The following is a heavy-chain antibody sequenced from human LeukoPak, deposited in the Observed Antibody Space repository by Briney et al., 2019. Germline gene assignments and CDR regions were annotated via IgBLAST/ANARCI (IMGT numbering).Heavy chain of an antibody. Sequence: ASVKVSCKASGYTFTSYAMNWVRQAPGQGLEWMGWINTNTGNPTYAQGFTGRFVFSLDTSVSTAYLQISSLKAEDTAVYYCARDGWFGEFAMYNWFDPWGQGTLVTVSS. CDR1: GYTFTSYA. V-gene: IGHV7-4-1*02. CDR2: INTNTGNP. CDR3: ARDGWFGEFAMYNWFDP. D-gene: IGHD3-10*01. J-gene: IGHJ5*02.